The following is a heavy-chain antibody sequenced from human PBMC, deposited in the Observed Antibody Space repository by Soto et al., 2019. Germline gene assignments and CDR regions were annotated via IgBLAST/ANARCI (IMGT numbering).Heavy chain of an antibody. V-gene: IGHV3-74*01. Sequence: GGSLRLSCAASGFTFSRFWMHWVRQAPGKGLVWVSRINTDGSSTTYADSVKGRFTISRDNAKNTLYLQMDSLRAEDTRVYYCTRDPGAYSSTWSFYFDSWGRGTLVTASS. D-gene: IGHD6-13*01. J-gene: IGHJ4*02. CDR1: GFTFSRFW. CDR3: TRDPGAYSSTWSFYFDS. CDR2: INTDGSST.